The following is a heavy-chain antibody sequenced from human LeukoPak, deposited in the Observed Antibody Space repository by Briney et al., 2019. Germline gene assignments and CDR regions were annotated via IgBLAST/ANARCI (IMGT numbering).Heavy chain of an antibody. Sequence: PGGSLRLSCAASGFTFSSYWMHWVRQAPGEGPVWVSRINSDGSTTTYADSVKGRFTISSDNAKNTLYLQMNSLRAEDTAVYYCAKGGVGYWGQGTLVTVSS. CDR2: INSDGSTT. D-gene: IGHD6-25*01. CDR1: GFTFSSYW. CDR3: AKGGVGY. J-gene: IGHJ4*02. V-gene: IGHV3-74*01.